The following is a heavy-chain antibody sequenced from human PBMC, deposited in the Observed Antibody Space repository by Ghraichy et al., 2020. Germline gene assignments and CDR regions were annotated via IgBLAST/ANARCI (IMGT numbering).Heavy chain of an antibody. J-gene: IGHJ4*02. Sequence: SGPTLVKPTQTLTLTCTFSGFSLSTSGVGVGWIRQPPGKALEWLALIYWNDDKRYSPSLKSRLTITKDTSKNQVVLTMTNMDPVDTATYYCAHTSSMTIAAAGRVYWGQGTLVTVSS. CDR2: IYWNDDK. CDR1: GFSLSTSGVG. D-gene: IGHD6-13*01. V-gene: IGHV2-5*01. CDR3: AHTSSMTIAAAGRVY.